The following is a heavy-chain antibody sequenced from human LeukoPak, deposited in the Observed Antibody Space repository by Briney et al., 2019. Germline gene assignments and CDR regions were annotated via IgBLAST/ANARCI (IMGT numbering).Heavy chain of an antibody. J-gene: IGHJ4*02. CDR3: ARGRPGRDGYNYFDY. CDR1: GGSISSSSYY. Sequence: SETLSLTCTVSGGSISSSSYYWGWIRQPPGEGLKWIGYIYYSGSTEYYSSLKSRVTISVDTSKNQFSLKLTSVTAADTAVYYCARGRPGRDGYNYFDYWGQGTLVTVSS. V-gene: IGHV4-61*05. D-gene: IGHD5-24*01. CDR2: IYYSGST.